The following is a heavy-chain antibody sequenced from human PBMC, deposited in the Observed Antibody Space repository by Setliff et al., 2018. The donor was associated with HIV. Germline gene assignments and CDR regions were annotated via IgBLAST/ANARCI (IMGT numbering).Heavy chain of an antibody. CDR1: GYTFTGYY. CDR2: INPNNGGT. D-gene: IGHD3-22*01. J-gene: IGHJ4*02. CDR3: VRDYYDSSGYIFFPGLPDY. V-gene: IGHV1-2*02. Sequence: ASVKVSCKASGYTFTGYYMHWVRQAPGQGLEWMGWINPNNGGTNYAQKFQGRVTMTRDTSISTAYMELSRLRFDDTAMYYCVRDYYDSSGYIFFPGLPDYWGQGTLVTVSS.